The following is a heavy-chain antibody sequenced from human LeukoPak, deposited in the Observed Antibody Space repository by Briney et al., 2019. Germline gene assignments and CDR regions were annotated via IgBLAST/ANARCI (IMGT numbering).Heavy chain of an antibody. J-gene: IGHJ4*02. Sequence: GGSLRLSCAASGFTFRSYAMHWVRQAPGKGLEWVAVISYDGDDGSNIYYADSVKGRFTISRDNSKSTLYLQMNSLRPEDTAVYYCARDQYSSSWYGDFDYWGQGTLVTVSS. CDR3: ARDQYSSSWYGDFDY. CDR2: ISYDGDDGSNI. D-gene: IGHD6-13*01. V-gene: IGHV3-30-3*01. CDR1: GFTFRSYA.